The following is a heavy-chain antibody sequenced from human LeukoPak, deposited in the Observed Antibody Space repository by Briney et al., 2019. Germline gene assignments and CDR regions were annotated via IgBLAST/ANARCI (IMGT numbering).Heavy chain of an antibody. D-gene: IGHD3-3*01. V-gene: IGHV3-30-3*02. CDR3: ASNGDQAYYDFWSGVKFDY. CDR2: ISYDGSNK. CDR1: GFTFSSYA. J-gene: IGHJ4*02. Sequence: GSLRLSCAASGFTFSSYAMHWVRQAPGKGLEWVAVISYDGSNKYYADSVKGRFTISRDNSKNTLYLQMNSLRAEDTAVYYCASNGDQAYYDFWSGVKFDYWGQGTLVTVSS.